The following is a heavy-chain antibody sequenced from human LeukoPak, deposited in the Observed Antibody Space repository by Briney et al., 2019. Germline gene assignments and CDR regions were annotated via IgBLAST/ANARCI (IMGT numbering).Heavy chain of an antibody. D-gene: IGHD3-10*01. CDR3: VFEGRADAFDI. CDR1: GFSFSTYA. V-gene: IGHV3-30*03. J-gene: IGHJ3*02. CDR2: ISYDGSNR. Sequence: QSGGSLRLSCAASGFSFSTYAMHWVRQAPGKGLEWVAVISYDGSNRYYGDSVKGRFTISRDNSKNTLYLQMNSLRAEDTAVYYCVFEGRADAFDIWGQGTMVTVSS.